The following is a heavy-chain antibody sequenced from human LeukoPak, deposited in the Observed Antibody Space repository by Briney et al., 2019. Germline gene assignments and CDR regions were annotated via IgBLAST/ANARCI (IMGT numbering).Heavy chain of an antibody. CDR2: INPNSGGT. D-gene: IGHD2-2*02. J-gene: IGHJ5*02. V-gene: IGHV1-2*02. CDR1: GYTFTGYY. CDR3: ARVDTVVVPTGITWFDP. Sequence: GASVKVSCKASGYTFTGYYIHWVRQAPGQGLEWMGWINPNSGGTNYAQKFQGRVTMSRDTSISTAYMELTRLRSDDTAVYYCARVDTVVVPTGITWFDPWGQGTLVTVPS.